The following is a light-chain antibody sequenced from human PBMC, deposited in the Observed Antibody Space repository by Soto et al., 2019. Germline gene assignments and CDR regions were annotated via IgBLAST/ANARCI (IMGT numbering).Light chain of an antibody. CDR1: SRDVGGYNY. V-gene: IGLV2-14*01. CDR3: SSYTSSNPVV. CDR2: DVS. J-gene: IGLJ2*01. Sequence: QSALTQPASVSGSPGQSIAISCTGTSRDVGGYNYVSWYQQHPGKAPKLLIYDVSARPSGVSNRFSGSKSDNTASLTITGLQAEDEADYYCSSYTSSNPVVFGGGTQLTVL.